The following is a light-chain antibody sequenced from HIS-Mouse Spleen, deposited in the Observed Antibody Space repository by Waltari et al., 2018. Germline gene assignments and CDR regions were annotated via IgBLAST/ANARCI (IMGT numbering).Light chain of an antibody. CDR3: SSYTSSSSWV. J-gene: IGLJ3*02. CDR1: SSDVGGYNY. CDR2: EVS. V-gene: IGLV2-14*01. Sequence: QSALTQPASVSGSPEQSITISCTGTSSDVGGYNYVSWYQQHPGKAPKLMIYEVSNRPSGVSNRCSGSKSGNTASLTISGLQAEDEADYYCSSYTSSSSWVFGGGTKLTVL.